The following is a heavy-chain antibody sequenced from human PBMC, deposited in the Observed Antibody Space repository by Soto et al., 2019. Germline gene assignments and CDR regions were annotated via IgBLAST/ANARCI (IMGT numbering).Heavy chain of an antibody. Sequence: GGSLRLSCAASGFTFSSYAMHWVRQAPGKGLEWVAVISYDGSNKYYADSVKGRFTISRDNSKNTLYLQMGSLGVEDTAVYYCAKTPLSGGLRSPDFWGQGTLVTVSS. CDR1: GFTFSSYA. CDR3: AKTPLSGGLRSPDF. V-gene: IGHV3-30-3*02. CDR2: ISYDGSNK. J-gene: IGHJ4*02. D-gene: IGHD3-10*01.